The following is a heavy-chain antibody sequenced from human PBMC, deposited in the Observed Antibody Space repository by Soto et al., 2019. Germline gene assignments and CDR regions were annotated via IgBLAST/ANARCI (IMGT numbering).Heavy chain of an antibody. Sequence: SETLTLTCTVSGGSISSGVYYWSWIRQHPGKGLAWIGYIYYSGSTYYNPSLKSRVTISVDTSKNQFSLKLSSVTAADTAVYYCARDHYYDSSWFDPWGQGTLVTVSS. CDR3: ARDHYYDSSWFDP. D-gene: IGHD3-22*01. V-gene: IGHV4-31*03. CDR2: IYYSGST. CDR1: GGSISSGVYY. J-gene: IGHJ5*02.